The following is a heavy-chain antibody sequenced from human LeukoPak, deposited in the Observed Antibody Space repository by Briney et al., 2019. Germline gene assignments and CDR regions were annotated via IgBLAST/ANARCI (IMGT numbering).Heavy chain of an antibody. CDR3: ARGELLAPAFFDY. V-gene: IGHV1-69*04. D-gene: IGHD1-26*01. CDR2: IIPILGIA. J-gene: IGHJ4*02. CDR1: GGTFSSCA. Sequence: ASVKVSYKASGGTFSSCAISWVRQAPGQGLEWMGRIIPILGIANYAQKFQGRVTITADKSTSTAYMELSSLRSEDTAVYYCARGELLAPAFFDYWGQGTLVTVSS.